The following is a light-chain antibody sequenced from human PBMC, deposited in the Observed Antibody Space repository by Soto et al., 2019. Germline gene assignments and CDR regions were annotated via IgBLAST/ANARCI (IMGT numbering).Light chain of an antibody. CDR3: CSYAGTYTLWV. V-gene: IGLV2-11*01. CDR1: SSDVGGYNF. Sequence: QSVLTQPRSVSGSPGQSVTISCTGTSSDVGGYNFVSWYQQFPGKAPKVIIYDVSKRPSGVPDRFSGSKSGNTASLTISGLQAEDEADYYCCSYAGTYTLWVFGGGTKLTGL. CDR2: DVS. J-gene: IGLJ3*02.